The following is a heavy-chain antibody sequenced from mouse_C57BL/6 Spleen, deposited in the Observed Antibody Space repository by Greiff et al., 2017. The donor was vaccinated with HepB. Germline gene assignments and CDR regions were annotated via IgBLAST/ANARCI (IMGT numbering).Heavy chain of an antibody. V-gene: IGHV1-80*01. D-gene: IGHD2-4*01. CDR1: GYAFSSYW. Sequence: VQLQQSGAELVKPGASVKISCKASGYAFSSYWMNWVKQRPGKGLEWIGQIYPGDGDTNYNGKFKGKATLTADKSSSTAYMQLSSLTSADSEVYCCTREGNDYLFAYWGQGTLVTVSA. CDR2: IYPGDGDT. J-gene: IGHJ3*01. CDR3: TREGNDYLFAY.